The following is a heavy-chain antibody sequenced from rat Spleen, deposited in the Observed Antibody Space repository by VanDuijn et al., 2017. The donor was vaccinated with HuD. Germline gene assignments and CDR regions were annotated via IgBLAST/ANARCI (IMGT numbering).Heavy chain of an antibody. CDR3: AVSGYGY. CDR1: GFTLSNFY. D-gene: IGHD4-3*01. V-gene: IGHV5-25*01. Sequence: EVQLVESGGGFVQPGRSMKLSCAASGFTLSNFYMAWVRQAPTKGLEWVSSITPGGGITYYPDSVKGRFAISRDNAENSVYLQMNSLRSEDTATYYCAVSGYGYWGQGVMVTVSS. CDR2: ITPGGGIT. J-gene: IGHJ2*01.